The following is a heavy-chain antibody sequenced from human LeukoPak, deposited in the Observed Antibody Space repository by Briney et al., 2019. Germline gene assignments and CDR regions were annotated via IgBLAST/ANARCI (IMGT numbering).Heavy chain of an antibody. D-gene: IGHD2-15*01. CDR1: GYSISSGYY. CDR2: IHHSGST. CDR3: ARVGYCSGGSCLDY. V-gene: IGHV4-38-2*02. J-gene: IGHJ4*02. Sequence: SETLSLTCTVSGYSISSGYYWGWIRQPPGKGLEWIGSIHHSGSTYYNPSLKSRVTISVDTSKNQFSLKLSSVTAADTAVYYCARVGYCSGGSCLDYWGQGTLVTVSS.